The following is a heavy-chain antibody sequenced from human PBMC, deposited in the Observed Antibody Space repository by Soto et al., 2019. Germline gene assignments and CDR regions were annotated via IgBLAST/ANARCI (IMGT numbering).Heavy chain of an antibody. CDR1: GFTFSSYG. Sequence: QVQLVESGGGVVQPGRSLRLSCAASGFTFSSYGMHWVRQAPGKGLEWVAVIWYDGSNKYYADSVKGRFTISRDNSKNTLYLQMDSLRAEDTAVYYCARDDYGDYMDYWGQGTLVTVSS. D-gene: IGHD4-17*01. CDR3: ARDDYGDYMDY. CDR2: IWYDGSNK. V-gene: IGHV3-33*01. J-gene: IGHJ4*02.